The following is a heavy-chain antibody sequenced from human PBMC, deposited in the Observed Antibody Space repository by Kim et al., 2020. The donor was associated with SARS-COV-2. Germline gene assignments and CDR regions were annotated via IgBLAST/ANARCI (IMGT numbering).Heavy chain of an antibody. CDR3: ARDSDPDY. Sequence: SGDTKYAQKFQVRVTMTRDTSINTVYMDLSGLRSDDTAVYYCARDSDPDYWGQGTLVTVSS. V-gene: IGHV1-2*02. J-gene: IGHJ4*02. CDR2: SGDT.